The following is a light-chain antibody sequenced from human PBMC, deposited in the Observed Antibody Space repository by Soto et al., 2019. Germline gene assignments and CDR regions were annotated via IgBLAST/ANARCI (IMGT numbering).Light chain of an antibody. Sequence: QSALTQPASVSGSPGQSITISCTGTSSDVGGYNYVSWYQQHPGKAPKLMIYEVSNRPSGVSNRFSGSKSGNTASLTISGLQAEGEADYYCSSYTSSSTRVFDGGTKLTVL. V-gene: IGLV2-14*01. CDR1: SSDVGGYNY. J-gene: IGLJ3*02. CDR3: SSYTSSSTRV. CDR2: EVS.